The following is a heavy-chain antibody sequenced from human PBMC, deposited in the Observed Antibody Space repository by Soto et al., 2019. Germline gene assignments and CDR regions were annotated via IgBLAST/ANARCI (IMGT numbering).Heavy chain of an antibody. Sequence: ASVKVSCKASGYTFTSYGISWVRQAPGQGLEWMGWISAYNGNTNYAQKLKGRVTMTTDTSTSTAYMELRSLRSDDTAVYYCARGIAYCGGDCYYYFDYWGQGTLVTVSS. CDR1: GYTFTSYG. D-gene: IGHD2-21*02. J-gene: IGHJ4*02. CDR3: ARGIAYCGGDCYYYFDY. V-gene: IGHV1-18*01. CDR2: ISAYNGNT.